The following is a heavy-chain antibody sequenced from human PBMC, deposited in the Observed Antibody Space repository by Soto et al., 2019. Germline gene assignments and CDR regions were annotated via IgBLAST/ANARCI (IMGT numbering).Heavy chain of an antibody. V-gene: IGHV3-23*01. CDR1: GFTFSSYA. Sequence: EVQLLESGGDLIQPGGSLRLSCVASGFTFSSYALSWVRQAPGQGLEWVSGISSGGTNTYYTDSVKGRFTVSRDAFKNTLYLQLESLRAEDTAIFYCVIGVYEIGGYYYDVFDHCGPGTRVTVS. D-gene: IGHD3-22*01. CDR3: VIGVYEIGGYYYDVFDH. J-gene: IGHJ4*02. CDR2: ISSGGTNT.